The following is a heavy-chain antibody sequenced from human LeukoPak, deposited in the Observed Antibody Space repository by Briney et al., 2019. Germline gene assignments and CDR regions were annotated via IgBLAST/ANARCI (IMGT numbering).Heavy chain of an antibody. CDR1: GFTFSSYG. CDR2: IWYDGSNK. CDR3: AKCSSTRLYYMDV. Sequence: GGSLRLSCAASGFTFSSYGMHWVRQAPGKGLEWVAVIWYDGSNKYYADSVKGRFTISRDNSKNTLYLQMNSLRAEDTAVYYCAKCSSTRLYYMDVWGKGTTVTVS. J-gene: IGHJ6*03. V-gene: IGHV3-33*06. D-gene: IGHD2-2*01.